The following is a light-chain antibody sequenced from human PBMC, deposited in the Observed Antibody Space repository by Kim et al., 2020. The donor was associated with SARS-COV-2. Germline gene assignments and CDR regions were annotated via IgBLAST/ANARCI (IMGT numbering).Light chain of an antibody. CDR1: QSISSW. Sequence: ASVGDRVTITCRASQSISSWLAWYQQKPGKAPDLLIYKASSLESGVPSRFSGSGSGTEFSLTISSLQPDDFATYYCQQYNSSPLTFGGGTKVEIK. J-gene: IGKJ4*01. CDR3: QQYNSSPLT. CDR2: KAS. V-gene: IGKV1-5*03.